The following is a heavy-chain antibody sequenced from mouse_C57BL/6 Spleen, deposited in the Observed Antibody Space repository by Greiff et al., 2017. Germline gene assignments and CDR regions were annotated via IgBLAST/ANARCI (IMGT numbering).Heavy chain of an antibody. V-gene: IGHV1-69*01. J-gene: IGHJ3*01. CDR2: IDPSDSYT. CDR1: GYTFTSYW. CDR3: ARADYAFAY. Sequence: QVQLQQPGAELVMPGASVKLSCKASGYTFTSYWMHWVKQRPGQGLEWIGEIDPSDSYTNYNQKFKGKSTLTVDKSSSTAYMQLSSLTSEDSAVYYCARADYAFAYWGQGTLVTVSA. D-gene: IGHD2-4*01.